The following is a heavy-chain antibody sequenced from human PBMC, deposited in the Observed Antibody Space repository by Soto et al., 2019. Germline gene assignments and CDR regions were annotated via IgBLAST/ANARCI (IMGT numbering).Heavy chain of an antibody. CDR1: GGSLSGATYS. V-gene: IGHV4-30-2*01. CDR2: IFPSGTT. Sequence: QVQLRESGSGLVKPLETLSLTCGVSGGSLSGATYSWNWIRQPPGKGLEWIGYIFPSGTTYYNPSLKSRVTISKDVSKNQFSLSLRSLTAADTAVYYCARSREFDSWSQGTLVTVSS. CDR3: ARSREFDS. J-gene: IGHJ4*02.